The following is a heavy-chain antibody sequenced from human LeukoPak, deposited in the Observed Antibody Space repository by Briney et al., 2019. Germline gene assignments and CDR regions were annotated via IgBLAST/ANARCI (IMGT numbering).Heavy chain of an antibody. CDR1: GFSFTTYW. CDR2: INQDGTEK. D-gene: IGHD3-10*01. CDR3: AKLAKYFYGSETYHFFEH. J-gene: IGHJ4*02. V-gene: IGHV3-7*01. Sequence: PGGSLRLSCAASGFSFTTYWMGWVRQAPGKGLEWVANINQDGTEKYCVDSVNGRFTISRDNAKNSLYLQMNSLRVEDTAVYYCAKLAKYFYGSETYHFFEHWGQGTPVTASS.